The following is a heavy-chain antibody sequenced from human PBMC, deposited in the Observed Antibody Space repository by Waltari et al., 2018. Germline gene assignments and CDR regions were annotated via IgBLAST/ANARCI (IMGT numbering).Heavy chain of an antibody. D-gene: IGHD6-13*01. CDR1: GYSISSGYY. CDR3: VREYDGVGIAAAGHDY. CDR2: IYHSGST. V-gene: IGHV4-38-2*02. Sequence: QVQLQESGPGLVKPSETLSLTCAVSGYSISSGYYWGWIRQPPGKGLEWIGSIYHSGSTYYNPALKSRVTIAVDTSKNQFSLKLSSVTAADTAVYYCVREYDGVGIAAAGHDYWGQGTLVTVSS. J-gene: IGHJ4*02.